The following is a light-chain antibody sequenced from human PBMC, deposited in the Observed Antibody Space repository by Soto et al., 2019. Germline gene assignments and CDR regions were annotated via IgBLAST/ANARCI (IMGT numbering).Light chain of an antibody. Sequence: EIVLTQSPATLSLSPGERATLSCKASQTINNYLAWYQQKPAQAPRLLIYDASNRATGIPARFSGSGSGTDFTLTISSLAPEDFAVYYCQQRSNWPLAFGGGTKVEIK. CDR1: QTINNY. CDR3: QQRSNWPLA. CDR2: DAS. V-gene: IGKV3-11*01. J-gene: IGKJ4*01.